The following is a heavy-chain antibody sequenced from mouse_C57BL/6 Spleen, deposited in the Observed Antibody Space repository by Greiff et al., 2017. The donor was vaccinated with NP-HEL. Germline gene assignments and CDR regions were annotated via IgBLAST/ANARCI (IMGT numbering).Heavy chain of an antibody. CDR3: ASGGGYGSRDY. CDR2: IDPSDSYT. Sequence: QVQLQQPGAELVRPGTSVKLSCKASGYTFTSYWMHWVKQRPGQGLEWIGVIDPSDSYTNYNQKFKGKATLTVDTSSSTAYMQLSSLTSEDSAVYYCASGGGYGSRDYWGQGITLTVSS. V-gene: IGHV1-59*01. CDR1: GYTFTSYW. J-gene: IGHJ2*01. D-gene: IGHD1-1*01.